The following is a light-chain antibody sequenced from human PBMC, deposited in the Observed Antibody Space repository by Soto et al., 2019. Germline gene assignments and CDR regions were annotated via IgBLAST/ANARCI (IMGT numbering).Light chain of an antibody. CDR3: QQYNNWPPVT. CDR1: QSVGSNY. V-gene: IGKV3-15*01. CDR2: GAS. J-gene: IGKJ5*01. Sequence: ESVLTQSPGTLSLSPGERATLSCRASQSVGSNYLAWYQQKPGQAPRLLIYGASTRATGIPARFSGSGSGTEFTLTISSLQSEDFAVYYCQQYNNWPPVTFGQGTRLEIK.